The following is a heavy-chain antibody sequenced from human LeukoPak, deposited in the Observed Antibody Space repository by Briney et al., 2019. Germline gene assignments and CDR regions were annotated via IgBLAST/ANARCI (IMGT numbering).Heavy chain of an antibody. CDR1: GFTFSSYA. V-gene: IGHV3-30-3*01. CDR2: ISYDGSNK. J-gene: IGHJ4*02. CDR3: ARDNSGYAFDY. Sequence: SGGSLRLSCAASGFTFSSYAMHWVRQAPGKGLEWVAVISYDGSNKYYADSVKGRFTISRDNSKNTLYLQMNSLRAEDTAVYYCARDNSGYAFDYWGQGTLVTVSS. D-gene: IGHD5-12*01.